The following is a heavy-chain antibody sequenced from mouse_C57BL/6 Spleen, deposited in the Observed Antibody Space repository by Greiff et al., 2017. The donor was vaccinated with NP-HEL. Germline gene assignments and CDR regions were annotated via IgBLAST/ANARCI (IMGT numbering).Heavy chain of an antibody. V-gene: IGHV1-82*01. CDR1: GYAFSSSW. CDR3: ARDDYDGFDY. CDR2: IYPGDGDT. D-gene: IGHD2-4*01. Sequence: VQLQQSGPELVKPGASVKISCKASGYAFSSSWMNWVKQRPGKGLEWIGRIYPGDGDTNYNGKFKGKATLTADKSSSTAYMQLSSLTSEDSAVYCCARDDYDGFDYWGQGTTLTVSS. J-gene: IGHJ2*01.